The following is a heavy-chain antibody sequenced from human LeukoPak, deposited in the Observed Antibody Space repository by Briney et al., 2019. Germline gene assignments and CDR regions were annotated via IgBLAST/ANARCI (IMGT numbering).Heavy chain of an antibody. J-gene: IGHJ4*02. D-gene: IGHD1-26*01. CDR3: ARDRQPYRELLSYYFYS. Sequence: PGGSLRLSCAASGGTFSSYAMHWVRQAPAKGLGLVAVISYDGSNKYYADSAKGRCTISRDNSKNTLYLQMNSLRAEETTVYYFARDRQPYRELLSYYFYSWGQGTLVTVSP. CDR1: GGTFSSYA. CDR2: ISYDGSNK. V-gene: IGHV3-30-3*01.